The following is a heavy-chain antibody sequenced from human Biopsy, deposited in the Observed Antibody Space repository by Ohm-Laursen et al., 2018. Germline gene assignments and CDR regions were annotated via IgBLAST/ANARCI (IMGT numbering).Heavy chain of an antibody. CDR1: GDSISNYY. CDR3: ARDSRGGHLNTTLIAGKNLDS. CDR2: IYYTGST. D-gene: IGHD2-21*01. Sequence: SDTLSLTCTVSGDSISNYYWTWIRQSPGKGLEWVGNIYYTGSTNYNSSAKSRVTISVDTSKNQFSLKLNSVTAADTAVYFCARDSRGGHLNTTLIAGKNLDSWGQGILVTVSS. J-gene: IGHJ4*02. V-gene: IGHV4-59*01.